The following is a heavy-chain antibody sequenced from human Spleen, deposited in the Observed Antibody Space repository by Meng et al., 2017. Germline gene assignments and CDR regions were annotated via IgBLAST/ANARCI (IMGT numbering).Heavy chain of an antibody. CDR3: ARDYDFWSGRPLGY. D-gene: IGHD3-3*01. J-gene: IGHJ4*02. CDR2: IDTKTGSP. Sequence: QGQLVQSGAGVKKPGASVKVSCKASGYTFTGYYMHWVRQAPGQGLEWMGRIDTKTGSPRYAQGFTGRFVFSLDTSVSTAYLQISSLKAEDTAVYYCARDYDFWSGRPLGYWGQGTLVTVSS. V-gene: IGHV7-4-1*02. CDR1: GYTFTGYY.